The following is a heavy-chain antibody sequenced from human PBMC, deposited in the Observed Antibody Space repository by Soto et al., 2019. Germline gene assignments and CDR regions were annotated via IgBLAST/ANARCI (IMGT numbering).Heavy chain of an antibody. CDR3: ARGDRDYDILTGYRKESVFDY. Sequence: ASVKVSCKASGGTFSSYTISWVRQAPGQGLEWMGRIIPILGIANYAQKFQGRVTITADKSTSTAYMELSSLRSEDTAVYYCARGDRDYDILTGYRKESVFDYWGQGTLVTVSS. V-gene: IGHV1-69*02. D-gene: IGHD3-9*01. J-gene: IGHJ4*02. CDR1: GGTFSSYT. CDR2: IIPILGIA.